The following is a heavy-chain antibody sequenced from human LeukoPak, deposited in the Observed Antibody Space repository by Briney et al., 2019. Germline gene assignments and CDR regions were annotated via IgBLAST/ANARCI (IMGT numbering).Heavy chain of an antibody. Sequence: GGSLRLSCAASGFTFSGSAMHWVRQASGKGLEWVGRIRSKANSYATAYAASVKGRFTISRDDSKNTAYLQMNSLKTEDTAVYYCTRHGGILTGFENTDHWGQGTLVTVSS. V-gene: IGHV3-73*01. CDR3: TRHGGILTGFENTDH. D-gene: IGHD3-9*01. J-gene: IGHJ4*02. CDR1: GFTFSGSA. CDR2: IRSKANSYAT.